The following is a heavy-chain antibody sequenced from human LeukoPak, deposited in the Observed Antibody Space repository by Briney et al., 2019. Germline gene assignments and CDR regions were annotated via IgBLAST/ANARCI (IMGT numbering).Heavy chain of an antibody. CDR1: GFTFNSYT. Sequence: GGSLRLSCTASGFTFNSYTMHWVRQAPGKGLEWVSLILSDGSNKYYIDSVRGRFTISRDNSKNTLYLQMNSLRAEDTAVYYCARARSSGSHRVVNAFDVWGQGTMVTVSS. J-gene: IGHJ3*01. CDR3: ARARSSGSHRVVNAFDV. D-gene: IGHD1-26*01. V-gene: IGHV3-30-3*01. CDR2: ILSDGSNK.